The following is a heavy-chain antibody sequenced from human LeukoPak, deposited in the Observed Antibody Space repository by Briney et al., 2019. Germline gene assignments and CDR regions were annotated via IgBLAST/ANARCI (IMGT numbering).Heavy chain of an antibody. V-gene: IGHV4-34*01. CDR1: GGSFSGYY. J-gene: IGHJ4*02. CDR3: ARAVSSSSTVDY. CDR2: INHSGST. Sequence: SETLSLTCAVYGGSFSGYYWSWIRQPPGKGLEWIGEINHSGSTNYNPSLKSRVTIAVDTSKNQFSLKLSSVTAADTAVYYCARAVSSSSTVDYWGQGTLVTVSS. D-gene: IGHD6-13*01.